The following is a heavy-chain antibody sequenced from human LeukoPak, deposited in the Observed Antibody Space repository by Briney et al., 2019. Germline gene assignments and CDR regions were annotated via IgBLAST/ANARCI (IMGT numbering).Heavy chain of an antibody. CDR1: GLTFSNYA. D-gene: IGHD6-6*01. CDR3: ANDVYYSSSSYWFDP. J-gene: IGHJ5*02. CDR2: ISGSATST. Sequence: GGSLRLSCAASGLTFSNYAMSWVRQAPGQGLEWVSAISGSATSTYYADSVKGRFTISRDNSKNTLYLQMNSLRAEDTAVYYCANDVYYSSSSYWFDPWGQGTLVTVSS. V-gene: IGHV3-23*01.